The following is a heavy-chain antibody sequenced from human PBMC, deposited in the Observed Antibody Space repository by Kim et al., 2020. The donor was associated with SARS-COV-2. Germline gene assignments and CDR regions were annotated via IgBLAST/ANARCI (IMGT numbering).Heavy chain of an antibody. J-gene: IGHJ4*02. V-gene: IGHV6-1*01. CDR2: N. D-gene: IGHD6-19*01. Sequence: NDYAVSVKSRITINPDTSKNQFSLQLNSVTPEDTAVYYCARSGWSSQEDYWGQGTLVTVSS. CDR3: ARSGWSSQEDY.